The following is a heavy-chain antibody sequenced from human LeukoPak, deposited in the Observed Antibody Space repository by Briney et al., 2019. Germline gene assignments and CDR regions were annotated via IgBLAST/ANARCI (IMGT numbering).Heavy chain of an antibody. CDR2: IYHSGST. CDR3: ARVTYYYDSSAYYPPGYFDY. Sequence: SETLSLTCDVSGYSINTSYYWGWIRQPPGKGLEWIGAIYHSGSTYYNPSLQSRVTISVDTSKNQFSLRLNSVTAADTAMYYCARVTYYYDSSAYYPPGYFDYWGQGALVTVSS. V-gene: IGHV4-38-2*01. D-gene: IGHD3-22*01. J-gene: IGHJ4*02. CDR1: GYSINTSYY.